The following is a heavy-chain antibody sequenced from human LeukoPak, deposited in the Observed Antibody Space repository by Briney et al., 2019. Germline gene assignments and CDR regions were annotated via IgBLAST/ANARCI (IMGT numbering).Heavy chain of an antibody. D-gene: IGHD4-11*01. J-gene: IGHJ4*02. Sequence: GGSLRLSCAASGLTFSSHWMHWVRQAPGKGLEWVSVIYSGGSTYYADSVKGRFTISRDNSKNTLYLQMNSLRAEDTAVYYCARDGDYSNLDYWGQGTLVTVSS. CDR3: ARDGDYSNLDY. CDR1: GLTFSSHW. V-gene: IGHV3-53*01. CDR2: IYSGGST.